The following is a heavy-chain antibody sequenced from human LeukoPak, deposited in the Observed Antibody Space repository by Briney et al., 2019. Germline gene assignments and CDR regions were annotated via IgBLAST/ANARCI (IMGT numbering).Heavy chain of an antibody. CDR1: GYTFSYYV. J-gene: IGHJ4*02. Sequence: GRSLRLSCAASGYTFSYYVMHWVRQAPGKGLEWVAVIWYDGSNKYYADSVKGRFTISRDNSKNTPYLLMNSLRADDTAVYYCARGSRRAAGALDSWGQGTLVTVSS. V-gene: IGHV3-33*01. CDR3: ARGSRRAAGALDS. D-gene: IGHD6-13*01. CDR2: IWYDGSNK.